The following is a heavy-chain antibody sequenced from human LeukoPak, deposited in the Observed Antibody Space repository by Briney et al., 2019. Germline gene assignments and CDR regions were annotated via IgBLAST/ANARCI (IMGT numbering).Heavy chain of an antibody. CDR3: ARGQLWSDY. Sequence: SETLSLTCTVSGGSISSYYWSWIRQPPGKGLEWIGYTYYSGSTNYNPSLKSRVTISVDTSKNQFSLKLSSVTAADTAVYYCARGQLWSDYWGQGTLVTVSS. D-gene: IGHD5-18*01. V-gene: IGHV4-59*01. CDR2: TYYSGST. CDR1: GGSISSYY. J-gene: IGHJ4*02.